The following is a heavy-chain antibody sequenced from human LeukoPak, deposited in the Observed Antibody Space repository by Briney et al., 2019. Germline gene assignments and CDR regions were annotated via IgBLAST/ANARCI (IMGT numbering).Heavy chain of an antibody. CDR2: IYHSGST. CDR3: AGTSYYYYYGMDV. J-gene: IGHJ6*02. CDR1: GGSISSGGYS. Sequence: SETLSLTCAVSGGSISSGGYSWSWIRQPPGKGLEWIGYIYHSGSTYYNPSLKSRVTISADRSKNQFSLKLSSVTAADTAVYYCAGTSYYYYYGMDVWGQGTTVTVSS. V-gene: IGHV4-30-2*01.